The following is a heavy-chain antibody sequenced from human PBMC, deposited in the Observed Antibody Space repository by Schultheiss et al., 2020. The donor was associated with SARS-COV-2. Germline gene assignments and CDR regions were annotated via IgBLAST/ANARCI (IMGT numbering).Heavy chain of an antibody. Sequence: ASVKVSCKASGYTFTGYYMHWVRQAPGQGLEWMGWINPNSGGTNYAQKFQGWVTMTRDTSISTAYMELSRLRSDDTAVYYCARGEWERDYYYYGMDVWGQGXXXTVSS. CDR2: INPNSGGT. CDR3: ARGEWERDYYYYGMDV. J-gene: IGHJ6*02. CDR1: GYTFTGYY. D-gene: IGHD1-26*01. V-gene: IGHV1-2*04.